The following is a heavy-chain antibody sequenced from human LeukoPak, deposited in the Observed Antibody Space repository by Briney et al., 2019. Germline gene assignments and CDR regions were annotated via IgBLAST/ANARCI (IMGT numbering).Heavy chain of an antibody. Sequence: GASVKVSCKASGYTFTTYGISWVRLAPGQGLEWTGWISAYNGNTNYAQQFQGRVTMTTDTSMSTAYMELRSLRSDDTAVYYCARDLIAVRPGWFDPWGQGSLVTVSS. V-gene: IGHV1-18*01. CDR2: ISAYNGNT. CDR1: GYTFTTYG. J-gene: IGHJ5*02. CDR3: ARDLIAVRPGWFDP. D-gene: IGHD6-6*01.